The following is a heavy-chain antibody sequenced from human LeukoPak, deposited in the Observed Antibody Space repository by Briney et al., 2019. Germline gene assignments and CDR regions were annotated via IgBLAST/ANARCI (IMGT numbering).Heavy chain of an antibody. CDR2: ISGSGGNT. V-gene: IGHV3-23*01. Sequence: AGGSQRLSCAVAGFTFSSYGMSGVRQAPGKGLEWVSAISGSGGNTYYADSVKGRFTISRDNSKNTLYLQMNSLRVEDTAVYYCAKGLVDGGDYYFDYWGQGTPVTVSS. CDR1: GFTFSSYG. D-gene: IGHD2-21*02. J-gene: IGHJ4*02. CDR3: AKGLVDGGDYYFDY.